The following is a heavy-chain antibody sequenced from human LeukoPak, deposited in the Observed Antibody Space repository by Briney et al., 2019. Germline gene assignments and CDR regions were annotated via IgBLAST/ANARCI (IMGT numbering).Heavy chain of an antibody. D-gene: IGHD3-3*01. Sequence: ASVKVSCKASGYTFTSYSITWVRQAPGQGLEWMGCISPYNGNTNYAQKLQGRVSMTTDTSTSTAYMELRSLRSDDTAVYYCARVSTQRGDVDFWSGYYQYYYMDVWGKGTTVTVSS. CDR3: ARVSTQRGDVDFWSGYYQYYYMDV. V-gene: IGHV1-18*01. J-gene: IGHJ6*03. CDR2: ISPYNGNT. CDR1: GYTFTSYS.